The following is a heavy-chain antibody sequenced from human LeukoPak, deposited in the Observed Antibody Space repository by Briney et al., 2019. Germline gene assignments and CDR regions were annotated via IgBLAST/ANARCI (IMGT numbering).Heavy chain of an antibody. V-gene: IGHV1-24*01. Sequence: GASVKVSCKVSGYTLTELPIHWVRQAPGKGLEWMGGFDPDDGETVYAQMFQSRVTMTEDTSSDTASMELSSLRSEDTAVYYCATGTSGSYYVGIVRPIDYWGQGTLVTVSS. J-gene: IGHJ4*02. CDR3: ATGTSGSYYVGIVRPIDY. D-gene: IGHD1-26*01. CDR2: FDPDDGET. CDR1: GYTLTELP.